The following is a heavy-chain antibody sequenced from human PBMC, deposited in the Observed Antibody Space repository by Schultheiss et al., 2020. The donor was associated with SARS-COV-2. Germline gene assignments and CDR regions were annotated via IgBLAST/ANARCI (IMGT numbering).Heavy chain of an antibody. CDR3: AKDNLYGDNVYRAFDI. D-gene: IGHD4-17*01. J-gene: IGHJ3*02. CDR1: GFTFSSYA. V-gene: IGHV3-30-3*01. CDR2: ISYDGSNK. Sequence: GGSLRLSCAASGFTFSSYAMHWVRQAPGKGLEWVAVISYDGSNKYYADSVKGRFTISRDNSKNTLYLQMNSLRAEDTALYYCAKDNLYGDNVYRAFDIWGQGTMVTVSS.